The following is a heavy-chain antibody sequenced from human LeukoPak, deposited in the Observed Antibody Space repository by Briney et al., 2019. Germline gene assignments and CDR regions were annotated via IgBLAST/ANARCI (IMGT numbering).Heavy chain of an antibody. D-gene: IGHD4-17*01. J-gene: IGHJ4*02. V-gene: IGHV3-23*01. CDR2: ISDSGGST. Sequence: PGGSLRLSCAASGFTFSSYAMSWVRQAPGKGLEWVSAISDSGGSTYYADSVKGRFTISRDNSKNTLYLQMNSLRAEDTAVYYCTTHLNYGDYSFDYWGQGTLVTVSS. CDR3: TTHLNYGDYSFDY. CDR1: GFTFSSYA.